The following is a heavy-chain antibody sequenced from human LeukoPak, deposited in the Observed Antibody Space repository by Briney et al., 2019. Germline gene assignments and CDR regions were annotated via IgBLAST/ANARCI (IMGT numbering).Heavy chain of an antibody. D-gene: IGHD6-19*01. J-gene: IGHJ4*02. Sequence: PGGSLRLSCAASGFTFSGYWMSWVRRAPGKGLEWVANIRQDGSEKYYVDSVKGRFTISRDNAKNSLYLQMNSLRAEDTAVYYCAKGPRASGWTYFDYWGQGTLVTVSS. V-gene: IGHV3-7*05. CDR2: IRQDGSEK. CDR3: AKGPRASGWTYFDY. CDR1: GFTFSGYW.